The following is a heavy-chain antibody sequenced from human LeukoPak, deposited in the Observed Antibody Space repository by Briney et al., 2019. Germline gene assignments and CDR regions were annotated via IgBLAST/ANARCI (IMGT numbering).Heavy chain of an antibody. V-gene: IGHV3-30*02. CDR3: ARLVAVAESDY. Sequence: PGGSLRLSCAASGFTFSSYGTHWVRQAPGKGLEWVAFIRYDGSNKYYADSVKGRFTISRDNSKNTLYLQMNSLRAEDTAVYYCARLVAVAESDYWGQGTLVTVSS. CDR2: IRYDGSNK. J-gene: IGHJ4*02. D-gene: IGHD6-19*01. CDR1: GFTFSSYG.